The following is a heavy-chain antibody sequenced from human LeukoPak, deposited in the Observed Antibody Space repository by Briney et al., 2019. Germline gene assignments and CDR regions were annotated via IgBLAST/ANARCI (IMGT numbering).Heavy chain of an antibody. J-gene: IGHJ4*02. CDR2: INPNSGGT. D-gene: IGHD3-10*01. Sequence: ASVRVSCKASGYTFTDYYMHWVRQAPGQGLEWMGWINPNSGGTKYAQKFQGRVTMTRGTSISTAYMELSSLRADDTAFYYCARGVLLWFGPSGGWGQGTLVTVSS. V-gene: IGHV1-2*02. CDR3: ARGVLLWFGPSGG. CDR1: GYTFTDYY.